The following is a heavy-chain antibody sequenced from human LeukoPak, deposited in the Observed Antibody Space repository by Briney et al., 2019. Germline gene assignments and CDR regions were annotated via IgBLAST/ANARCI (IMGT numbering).Heavy chain of an antibody. CDR3: ARGSTYYYGSGSYSAYYFDS. CDR2: TNPNSSGT. V-gene: IGHV1-2*06. D-gene: IGHD3-10*01. Sequence: ASVKVSCKASGYTFTVYYMHWVRQAPGQGLEWMGRTNPNSSGTNYGHKFQGRVTMTRDTSISTAYMEPSRLRSDDTAVYYCARGSTYYYGSGSYSAYYFDSWGQGTLVTVSS. J-gene: IGHJ4*02. CDR1: GYTFTVYY.